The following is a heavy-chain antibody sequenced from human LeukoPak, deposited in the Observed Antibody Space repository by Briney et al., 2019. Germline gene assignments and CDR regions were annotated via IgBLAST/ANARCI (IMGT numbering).Heavy chain of an antibody. V-gene: IGHV4-4*07. CDR2: IYTSGST. CDR1: GGSITNYY. J-gene: IGHJ6*02. Sequence: PSEILSLTRTVSGGSITNYYWSWIRQPAGKGLEWIGRIYTSGSTSYNPSLKSRVTMSIDTSKNQFSLKLSSLTAADTAVYYCARGCSSTSCWLRMDVWGQGTTVTVSS. CDR3: ARGCSSTSCWLRMDV. D-gene: IGHD2-2*01.